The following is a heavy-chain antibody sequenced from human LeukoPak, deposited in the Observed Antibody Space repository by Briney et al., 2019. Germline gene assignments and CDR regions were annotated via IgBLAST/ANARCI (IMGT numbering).Heavy chain of an antibody. V-gene: IGHV3-23*01. CDR1: GFSFSNSA. CDR2: ISGSGGTT. Sequence: GGSLRLSCAASGFSFSNSAVNWVRQAPGEGLEWVSAISGSGGTTYYTDSVKGRFTISRDNSKNTLYLQMNSLRAEDTAVYHCAKDFTGCSGGRCYSSLDYWGQGTLVTVSS. CDR3: AKDFTGCSGGRCYSSLDY. J-gene: IGHJ4*02. D-gene: IGHD2-15*01.